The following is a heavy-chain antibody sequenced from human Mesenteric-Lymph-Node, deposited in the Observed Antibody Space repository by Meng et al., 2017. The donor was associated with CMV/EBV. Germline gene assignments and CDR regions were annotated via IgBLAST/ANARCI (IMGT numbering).Heavy chain of an antibody. CDR2: SIGSGGST. J-gene: IGHJ4*02. CDR3: AKVHYYDGSGYLDY. CDR1: GFTFSRYA. Sequence: GGSLRLSCAASGFTFSRYAMSWVRQAPGKGVEWVSGSIGSGGSTYYAGSVKGRFTISRDNSKNTLFLQMNSLRVEDTAVYYCAKVHYYDGSGYLDYWGQGSLVTVSS. D-gene: IGHD3-22*01. V-gene: IGHV3-23*01.